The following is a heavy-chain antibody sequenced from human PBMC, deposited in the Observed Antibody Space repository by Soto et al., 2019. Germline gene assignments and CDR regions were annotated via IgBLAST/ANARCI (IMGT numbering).Heavy chain of an antibody. CDR1: GGSISSSSYY. J-gene: IGHJ5*02. CDR3: ARHGQYCSGGSCYSGLYNWFDP. CDR2: IYYSGST. D-gene: IGHD2-15*01. V-gene: IGHV4-39*01. Sequence: SETLSLTCTVSGGSISSSSYYWGWIRQPPGKGLEWIGSIYYSGSTYYNPSLKSRVTISVDTSKNQFSLELSSVTAADTAVYYCARHGQYCSGGSCYSGLYNWFDPWGQGTLVTVSS.